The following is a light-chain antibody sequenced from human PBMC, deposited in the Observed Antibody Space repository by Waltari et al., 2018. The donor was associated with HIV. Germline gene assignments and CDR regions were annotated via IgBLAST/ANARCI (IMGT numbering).Light chain of an antibody. CDR2: GSS. V-gene: IGKV1-33*01. CDR1: QAIGQS. CDR3: QHYDFLPT. Sequence: DIQMTQSPTSLSASVGDRVTIICQANQAIGQSLNWYHQKPGRPPQLLIYGSSNLEKGTAPMSNGSGAGTNFTFIISPLAAEDTGTYFCQHYDFLPTFGGGTKVEV. J-gene: IGKJ4*01.